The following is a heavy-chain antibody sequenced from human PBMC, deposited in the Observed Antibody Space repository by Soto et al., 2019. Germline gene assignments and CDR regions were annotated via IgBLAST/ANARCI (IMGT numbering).Heavy chain of an antibody. V-gene: IGHV4-31*03. CDR3: ARDRKYCSSTSCYAEDYYYGMDV. CDR1: GGSISSGGYY. Sequence: SETLSLTCTVSGGSISSGGYYWSWIRQHPGKGLEWIGYIYYSGSTYYNPYLKSRVNISVDTSKNQISLKLSSVTAADTAVYYCARDRKYCSSTSCYAEDYYYGMDVWGQGTTVT. J-gene: IGHJ6*02. CDR2: IYYSGST. D-gene: IGHD2-2*01.